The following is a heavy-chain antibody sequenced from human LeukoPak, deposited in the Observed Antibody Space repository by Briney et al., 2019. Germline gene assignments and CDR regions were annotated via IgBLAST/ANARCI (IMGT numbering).Heavy chain of an antibody. J-gene: IGHJ3*02. CDR2: MSAYNGDT. CDR1: GYIFTSYS. V-gene: IGHV1-18*01. D-gene: IGHD6-13*01. Sequence: ASVKVSCKASGYIFTSYSISWVRHTPGQGLEWMGWMSAYNGDTNYVQKFQGRVSMTTDTSTSTAYMELKSLRSDDTAVYYCAREEGAPIAAANIWGLGTKVTVSS. CDR3: AREEGAPIAAANI.